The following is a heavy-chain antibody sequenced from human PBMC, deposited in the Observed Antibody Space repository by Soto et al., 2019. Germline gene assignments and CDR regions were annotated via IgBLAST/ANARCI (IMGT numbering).Heavy chain of an antibody. Sequence: QVQLVQSGAEVKKPGASVKVSCKASGYTFTSYGISWVRQAPGQGLEWMGWISAYNGNTNYAQKLQGRVTMTTDTSPSTGYLELGSLRADDPAVYYCATDSSGYYHYYYYGMDVWGQGTTVTVSS. J-gene: IGHJ6*02. CDR2: ISAYNGNT. D-gene: IGHD3-22*01. CDR3: ATDSSGYYHYYYYGMDV. V-gene: IGHV1-18*04. CDR1: GYTFTSYG.